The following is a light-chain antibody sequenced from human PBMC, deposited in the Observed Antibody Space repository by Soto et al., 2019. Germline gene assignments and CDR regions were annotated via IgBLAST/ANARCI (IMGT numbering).Light chain of an antibody. CDR3: QQYGSSPGLT. CDR1: QSVSSSY. Sequence: DIVLTQSPGTLSLSPGERATLSCRASQSVSSSYLAWYQQKPGEAPRLLIYGAYSRGTGIPDRFSGSGSGTDFTLTISRLEPEDFAVYYCQQYGSSPGLTFGGGTEVEIK. CDR2: GAY. J-gene: IGKJ4*01. V-gene: IGKV3-20*01.